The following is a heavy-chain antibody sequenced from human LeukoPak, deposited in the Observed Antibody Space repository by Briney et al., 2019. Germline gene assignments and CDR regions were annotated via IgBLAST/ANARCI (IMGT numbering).Heavy chain of an antibody. CDR1: GLIFSRYW. Sequence: QPGGSLRLSCAASGLIFSRYWMSWVRQAPGKGLEWVANIKQDGTETYHVDSVKGRFTISRDNAKNSLYLQMNSLRAEDTAVYYCASWNYEQRSGWYYLDYWGQGTLVTVSS. CDR2: IKQDGTET. CDR3: ASWNYEQRSGWYYLDY. J-gene: IGHJ4*02. V-gene: IGHV3-7*05. D-gene: IGHD6-19*01.